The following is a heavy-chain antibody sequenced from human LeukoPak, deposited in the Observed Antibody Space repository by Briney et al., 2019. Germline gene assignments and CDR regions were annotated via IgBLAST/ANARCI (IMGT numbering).Heavy chain of an antibody. D-gene: IGHD3-10*01. J-gene: IGHJ4*02. V-gene: IGHV4-59*01. CDR3: ARGTSSRLWFVY. CDR1: GGSFSGYY. Sequence: PSETLSLTCAVYGGSFSGYYWSWIRQPPGKGLEWIGYIYYSGNTNYNPSLKGRVTISVDTSKNQFSLELSSVTAVDTAVYYCARGTSSRLWFVYWGQGTLVTVSS. CDR2: IYYSGNT.